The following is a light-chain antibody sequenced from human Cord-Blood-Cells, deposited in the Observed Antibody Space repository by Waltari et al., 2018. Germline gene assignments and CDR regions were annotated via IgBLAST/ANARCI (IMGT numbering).Light chain of an antibody. CDR3: QVWDSSSDHYV. Sequence: SYVLTLPPSVSVAPGKTARITFGGNKIGSRRVHWYQPKPAQAPVLVIYYDSDRPSGIPERFSGSNPGNTATLTISRVEAGDEADYYCQVWDSSSDHYVFGTGTKVTVL. J-gene: IGLJ1*01. CDR1: KIGSRR. V-gene: IGLV3-21*04. CDR2: YDS.